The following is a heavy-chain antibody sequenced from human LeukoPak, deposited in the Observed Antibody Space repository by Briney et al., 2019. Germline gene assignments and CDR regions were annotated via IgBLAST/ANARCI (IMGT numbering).Heavy chain of an antibody. Sequence: SVKVSCKASGGTFSSYAISWVRQAPGQGLEWMGGIIPIFGTANYAQKFQGRVTITADESTSTAYTELSSLRSEDTAVYYCASGLVGATSGYFDYWGQGTLVTVSS. CDR2: IIPIFGTA. V-gene: IGHV1-69*13. J-gene: IGHJ4*02. D-gene: IGHD1-26*01. CDR1: GGTFSSYA. CDR3: ASGLVGATSGYFDY.